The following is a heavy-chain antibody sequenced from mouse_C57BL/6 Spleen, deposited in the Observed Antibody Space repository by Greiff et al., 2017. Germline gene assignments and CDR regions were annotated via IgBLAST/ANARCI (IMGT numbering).Heavy chain of an antibody. V-gene: IGHV1-50*01. Sequence: VQLQQPVAELVKPGASVKLSCKASGYTFTRYWMQWVKQRPGLGLDGIGEIDPSDSYTNYNQKFKGKATFTVDTSSSTAYMQLSSLTSEDSAVYYCAREETAEYSNYEYFDGWGTGNTNTVSS. D-gene: IGHD2-5*01. J-gene: IGHJ1*03. CDR1: GYTFTRYW. CDR3: AREETAEYSNYEYFDG. CDR2: IDPSDSYT.